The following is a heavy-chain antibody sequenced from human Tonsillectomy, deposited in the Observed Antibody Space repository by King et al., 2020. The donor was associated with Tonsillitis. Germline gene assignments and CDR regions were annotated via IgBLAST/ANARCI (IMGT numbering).Heavy chain of an antibody. CDR2: IYPVDSDA. Sequence: ELQLVQSGAEVKEPGESLKISCKVSVYNFTTYWVGWVSQMPGKGLEGMGIIYPVDSDARYSPSFQGQVSMSADKSILTAYLQWSSLKASDTDIFYCARGEGFDFDYWGQGTLVTVSS. CDR1: VYNFTTYW. D-gene: IGHD3-16*01. CDR3: ARGEGFDFDY. J-gene: IGHJ4*02. V-gene: IGHV5-51*01.